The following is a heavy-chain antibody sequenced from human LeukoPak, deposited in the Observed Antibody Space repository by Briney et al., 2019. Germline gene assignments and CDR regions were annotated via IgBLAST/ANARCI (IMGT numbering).Heavy chain of an antibody. Sequence: SVRVSCKASGGTFSSYAISWVRQAPGQGLEWMGGIIPIFGTANYAQKFQGRVTITADESTSTAYMELSSLRSEDTAVYYCAMGDIVLMVYARGRPSSLLDIWGQGTMVTVSS. J-gene: IGHJ3*02. CDR2: IIPIFGTA. CDR3: AMGDIVLMVYARGRPSSLLDI. V-gene: IGHV1-69*13. D-gene: IGHD2-8*01. CDR1: GGTFSSYA.